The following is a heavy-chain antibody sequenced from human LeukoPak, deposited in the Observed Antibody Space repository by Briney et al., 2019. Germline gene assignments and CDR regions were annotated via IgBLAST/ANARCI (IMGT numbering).Heavy chain of an antibody. CDR2: FYYSGST. V-gene: IGHV4-39*07. D-gene: IGHD6-13*01. J-gene: IGHJ4*02. CDR3: ARDGSNGAAAGGFDY. Sequence: SETLSLTCTVSGGSMSSSSNSWGWIRQPPGKGLEWIGTFYYSGSTYYNPSLKSQVTISVDTSKNQFSLKLSSVTVADTAVYYCARDGSNGAAAGGFDYWGQGTLVTVSS. CDR1: GGSMSSSSNS.